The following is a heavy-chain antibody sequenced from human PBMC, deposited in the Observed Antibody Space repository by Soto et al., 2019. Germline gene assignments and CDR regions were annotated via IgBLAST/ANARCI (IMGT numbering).Heavy chain of an antibody. D-gene: IGHD6-19*01. Sequence: SETLSLTCSVSGVSISGFYWSWIRQPAGKGLEWIGRIYSSGGTNYSPSLKSRVTMSVDTSKNQFSLRLNSVTAADTAVYYCARVTPTGGAVAGQYDYWGQGTLVTVSS. J-gene: IGHJ4*02. CDR2: IYSSGGT. CDR3: ARVTPTGGAVAGQYDY. CDR1: GVSISGFY. V-gene: IGHV4-4*07.